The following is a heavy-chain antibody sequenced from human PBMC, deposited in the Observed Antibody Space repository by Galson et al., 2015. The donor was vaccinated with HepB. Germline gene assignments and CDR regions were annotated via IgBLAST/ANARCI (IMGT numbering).Heavy chain of an antibody. J-gene: IGHJ4*02. CDR3: AREKGYYGSGSYYKWFDY. CDR2: ISAYNGNT. Sequence: SVKVSCKASGYTFTSYGISWVRQAPGQGLEWMGWISAYNGNTNYAQKLQGRVTMTTDTSTSTAYMELRSLRSDDTAVYYCAREKGYYGSGSYYKWFDYWGQGTLVTVSS. CDR1: GYTFTSYG. D-gene: IGHD3-10*01. V-gene: IGHV1-18*01.